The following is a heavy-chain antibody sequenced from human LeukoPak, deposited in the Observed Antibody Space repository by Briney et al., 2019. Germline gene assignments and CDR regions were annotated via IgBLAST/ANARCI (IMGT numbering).Heavy chain of an antibody. CDR1: GYSFTNYC. J-gene: IGHJ4*02. V-gene: IGHV5-10-1*01. D-gene: IGHD6-13*01. Sequence: ESLKISCKASGYSFTNYCISWVRQMPGKGLEWMGRIDPSDSYTNYSPSFQGHVTISADKSISTAYLQWSSLKASDTAMYYCARHQSSWYDWGQGTLVTASS. CDR2: IDPSDSYT. CDR3: ARHQSSWYD.